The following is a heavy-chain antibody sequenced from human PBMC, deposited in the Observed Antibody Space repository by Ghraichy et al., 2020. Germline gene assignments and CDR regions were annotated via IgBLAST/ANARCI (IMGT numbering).Heavy chain of an antibody. D-gene: IGHD1-14*01. J-gene: IGHJ5*02. CDR1: GGSITGYY. Sequence: SETLSLTCTVSGGSITGYYCNWIRQSSGKGLEWVARMYFTGTTNYNPSLKDRVTMSVDASKSQFSLRMTSVTAADSGVYYCARDRRHRVQDTWFDPWGQGPLVIVSS. CDR3: ARDRRHRVQDTWFDP. V-gene: IGHV4-4*07. CDR2: MYFTGTT.